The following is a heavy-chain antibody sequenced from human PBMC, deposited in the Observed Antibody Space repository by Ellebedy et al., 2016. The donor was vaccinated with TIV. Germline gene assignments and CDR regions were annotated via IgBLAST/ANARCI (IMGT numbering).Heavy chain of an antibody. CDR2: INNDGTAT. J-gene: IGHJ4*02. V-gene: IGHV3-74*01. Sequence: GGSLRLSXAASGFSFSWHWMHWVRQAPGKGLVWVSRINNDGTATTYADSVKGRFTISRDNTKNTLYLQMNSLRAEDTAVYHCRRGHYFHLWGQGTLVTVSS. CDR1: GFSFSWHW. CDR3: RRGHYFHL.